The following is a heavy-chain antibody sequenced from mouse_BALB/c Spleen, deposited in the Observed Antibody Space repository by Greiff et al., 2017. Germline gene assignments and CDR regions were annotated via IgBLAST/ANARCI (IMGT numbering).Heavy chain of an antibody. CDR3: ARYDGYYYFDY. J-gene: IGHJ2*01. V-gene: IGHV5-9*03. CDR1: GFTFSSYT. CDR2: ISSGGGNT. Sequence: EVQLVESGGGLVQPGGSLKLSCAASGFTFSSYTMSWVRQTPEKRLEWVATISSGGGNTYYPDSVKGRFTISRDNAKNNLYLQMSSLRSEDTALYYCARYDGYYYFDYWGQGTTLTVSS. D-gene: IGHD2-3*01.